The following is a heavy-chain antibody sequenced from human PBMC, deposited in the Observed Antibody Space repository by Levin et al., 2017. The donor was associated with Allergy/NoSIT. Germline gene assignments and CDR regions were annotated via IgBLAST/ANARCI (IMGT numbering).Heavy chain of an antibody. D-gene: IGHD1-14*01. CDR2: ISDSGTTR. Sequence: SCAASGFTFSRYEMNWVRQAPGKGLEWISYISDSGTTRYYADSVKGRFTISRDNAKNSLYLQMNSLRAEDTAVYYCAREETTLPDYWGQGTLVTVSS. CDR1: GFTFSRYE. CDR3: AREETTLPDY. J-gene: IGHJ4*02. V-gene: IGHV3-48*03.